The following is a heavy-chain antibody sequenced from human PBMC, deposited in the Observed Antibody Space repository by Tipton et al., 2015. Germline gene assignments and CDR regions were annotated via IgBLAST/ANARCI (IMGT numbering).Heavy chain of an antibody. CDR3: ARNTYNRSPFYFDY. Sequence: QSGPEVKKPGASVKVSCKASGYTFTSYGISWVRQAPGQGLEWMGWISGYNGHTIYAQKLHGRVTMTTDTSTSTAYMELRNLRSDDTAVYFCARNTYNRSPFYFDYWGQGTLVTVSS. CDR1: GYTFTSYG. J-gene: IGHJ4*02. CDR2: ISGYNGHT. V-gene: IGHV1-18*04. D-gene: IGHD5-24*01.